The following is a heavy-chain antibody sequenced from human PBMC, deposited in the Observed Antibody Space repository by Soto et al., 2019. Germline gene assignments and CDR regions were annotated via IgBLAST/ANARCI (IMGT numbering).Heavy chain of an antibody. CDR2: IIPIFGTA. CDR1: GGTFSSYA. J-gene: IGHJ6*02. V-gene: IGHV1-69*13. Sequence: SVKVSCKASGGTFSSYAISWVRQAPGQGLEWMGGIIPIFGTANYAQKFQGRVTITADESTSTAYMELSSLRSEDTAVYYCASSKVFWSGYYMYYYYGMDVWGQGTTVTVSS. CDR3: ASSKVFWSGYYMYYYYGMDV. D-gene: IGHD3-3*01.